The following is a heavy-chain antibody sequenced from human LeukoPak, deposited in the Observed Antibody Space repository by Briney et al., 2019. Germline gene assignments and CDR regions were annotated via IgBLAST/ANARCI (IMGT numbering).Heavy chain of an antibody. D-gene: IGHD6-13*01. CDR1: GFTFSSYS. Sequence: GGSLRLSCAASGFTFSSYSMNWVRQAPGKGLEWVSSISSSSGYIYYAGSVKGRFTISRDNAKNSLYLQMNSLRAEDTAVYYCARAALEAASGTDYWGQGTLVTVSS. J-gene: IGHJ4*02. CDR3: ARAALEAASGTDY. V-gene: IGHV3-21*01. CDR2: ISSSSGYI.